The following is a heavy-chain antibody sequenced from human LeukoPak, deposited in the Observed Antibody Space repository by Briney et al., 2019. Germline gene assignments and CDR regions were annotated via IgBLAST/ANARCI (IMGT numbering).Heavy chain of an antibody. CDR3: VRTSRRSYGCSDY. Sequence: PGGSLRLSCEASGFTFDDHGMGWVRQGPGKGLEWVSSISWNGESTAYADSVKGRFTISRHNAKNSLYLQMNSLRVEDTALYYCVRTSRRSYGCSDYWGQGTLVTVSS. CDR2: ISWNGEST. D-gene: IGHD3-16*01. V-gene: IGHV3-20*04. CDR1: GFTFDDHG. J-gene: IGHJ4*02.